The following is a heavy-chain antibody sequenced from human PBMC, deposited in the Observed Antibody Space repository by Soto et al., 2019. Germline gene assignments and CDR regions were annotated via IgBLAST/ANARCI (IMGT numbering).Heavy chain of an antibody. CDR3: AQDHSGSYYYFDY. D-gene: IGHD1-26*01. CDR1: GFTFSSYG. Sequence: QVQLVESGGGVVQPGRSLRLSCAASGFTFSSYGMHWVRQAPGKGLEWVAVISDDGSNKYYADSVKGRFSISRDNSKNTLYLQMNSLRDEDTAVYYCAQDHSGSYYYFDYWGQGTLVTVSS. CDR2: ISDDGSNK. J-gene: IGHJ4*02. V-gene: IGHV3-30*18.